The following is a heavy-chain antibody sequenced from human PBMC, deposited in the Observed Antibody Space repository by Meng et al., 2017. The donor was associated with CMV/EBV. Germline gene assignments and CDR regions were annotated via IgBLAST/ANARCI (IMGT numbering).Heavy chain of an antibody. V-gene: IGHV4-59*01. CDR1: GGSISSYY. Sequence: GSLRLSCTVSGGSISSYYWSWIRQPPGKGLEWIGYIYYSGSTNYNPSLKSRVTISVDTSKNQFSLKLSSVTAADTAVYYCARALSGGLLDYWGQGTLVTVSS. J-gene: IGHJ4*02. D-gene: IGHD1-26*01. CDR2: IYYSGST. CDR3: ARALSGGLLDY.